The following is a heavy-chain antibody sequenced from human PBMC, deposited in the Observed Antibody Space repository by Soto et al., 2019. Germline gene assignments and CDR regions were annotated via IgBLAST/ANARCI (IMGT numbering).Heavy chain of an antibody. CDR1: GYPVTAYY. CDR2: INPATGAA. V-gene: IGHV1-2*02. CDR3: ARGGGVGVAGSAAFDM. J-gene: IGHJ3*02. D-gene: IGHD3-3*01. Sequence: QLHLVQSGAVVKKPGASVTVSCSASGYPVTAYYMHWVRQAPGRGLEWMGGINPATGAAKYTQTFQCRVTMTRDTSKSTVFMELSGLTAEDTAVFYWARGGGVGVAGSAAFDMWGQGTLVTVSS.